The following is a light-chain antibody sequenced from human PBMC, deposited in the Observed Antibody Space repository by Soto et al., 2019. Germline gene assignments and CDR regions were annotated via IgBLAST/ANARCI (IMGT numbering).Light chain of an antibody. CDR1: QSVSNN. CDR3: QQYNNWPRWT. Sequence: ETVMTQSPATLSVSPGERATLSCRASQSVSNNLAWYQQKPGQAPRLLIYGASTRATDIPARFSGSGSGTEFTLTISSLQSEDFAVYDCQQYNNWPRWTFGQGTQVEIK. CDR2: GAS. J-gene: IGKJ1*01. V-gene: IGKV3-15*01.